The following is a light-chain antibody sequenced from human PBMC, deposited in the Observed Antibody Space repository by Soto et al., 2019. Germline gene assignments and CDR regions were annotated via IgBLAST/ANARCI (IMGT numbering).Light chain of an antibody. CDR2: DTS. CDR3: QHYVTWPLA. CDR1: QGIGDT. V-gene: IGKV3-15*01. Sequence: EIVMTQSRATLCGAAGEGTTLSCRAIQGIGDTLAWYQQKPGQTPRLLIYDTSIRATGVPARFSGSRYGAEFNLTISSLQSEDFAVYYCQHYVTWPLAFGGGTKVDIK. J-gene: IGKJ4*01.